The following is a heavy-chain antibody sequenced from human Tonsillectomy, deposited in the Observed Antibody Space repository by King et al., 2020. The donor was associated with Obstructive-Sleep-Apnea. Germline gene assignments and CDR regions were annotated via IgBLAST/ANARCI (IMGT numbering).Heavy chain of an antibody. V-gene: IGHV3-7*03. J-gene: IGHJ4*02. CDR1: GFTFSSYW. D-gene: IGHD3-22*01. CDR3: ARDKGAYYYDSSGYYGY. Sequence: VQLVESGGGLVQPGGPLRLSCAASGFTFSSYWMSWVHQAPGKGLEWVANIKQDGSAKYYVDSVKGRFTISRDNAKNSLYLQMNSLRVEDTAVYYCARDKGAYYYDSSGYYGYWGQGTLVTVSA. CDR2: IKQDGSAK.